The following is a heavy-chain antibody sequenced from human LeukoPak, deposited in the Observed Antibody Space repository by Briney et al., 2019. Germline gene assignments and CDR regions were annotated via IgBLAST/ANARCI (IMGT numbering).Heavy chain of an antibody. Sequence: GGSLRLSCAASGFTFSSYDMKWVRQAPGKGLEWVSYISSTGNTKYYADSVKGRFTISRDNAKNSLYLQMNSLRAEDTAVYYCARGLFAIFGVHDCWGQGSLVTVSS. CDR1: GFTFSSYD. J-gene: IGHJ4*02. D-gene: IGHD3-3*01. CDR3: ARGLFAIFGVHDC. CDR2: ISSTGNTK. V-gene: IGHV3-48*03.